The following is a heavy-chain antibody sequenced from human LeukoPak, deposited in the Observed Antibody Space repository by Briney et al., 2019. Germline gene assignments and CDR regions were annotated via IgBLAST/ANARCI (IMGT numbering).Heavy chain of an antibody. CDR2: IDWDDDK. CDR1: GFSLSTSGMC. V-gene: IGHV2-70*11. CDR3: ARTQKYSYGYYYYYMDV. Sequence: SGPALVKPTQTLTLTCTFSGFSLSTSGMCVSWIRQPPGKALEWLARIDWDDDKYYSTSLKTRLTISKDTSKNQVVLTMTNMDPVDTATYYCARTQKYSYGYYYYYMDVWGKGTTVTVSS. D-gene: IGHD5-18*01. J-gene: IGHJ6*03.